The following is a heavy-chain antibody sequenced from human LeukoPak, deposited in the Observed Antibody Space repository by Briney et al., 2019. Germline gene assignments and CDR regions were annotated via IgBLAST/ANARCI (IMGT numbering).Heavy chain of an antibody. CDR3: ASRGELLWADAFDI. Sequence: SETLSLTCTVSGYSISSGFYWGWIRQPPGKRLEWIGSIFHSGRTFYNPSLKSRVTISVDTSKNQMSLKLSSVTAADTAVYYCASRGELLWADAFDIWGQGTMVTVSS. CDR2: IFHSGRT. V-gene: IGHV4-38-2*02. D-gene: IGHD2-21*02. J-gene: IGHJ3*02. CDR1: GYSISSGFY.